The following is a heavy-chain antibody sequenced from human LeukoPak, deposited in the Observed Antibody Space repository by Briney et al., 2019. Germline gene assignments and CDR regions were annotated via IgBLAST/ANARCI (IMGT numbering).Heavy chain of an antibody. J-gene: IGHJ5*01. CDR2: IKSKNDGGTT. CDR3: ITAYSSGWYAC. V-gene: IGHV3-15*01. D-gene: IGHD6-25*01. CDR1: GFTFSNAW. Sequence: GGSLRLSCAASGFTFSNAWMSWVRQAPGKGLEWVGRIKSKNDGGTTDYAAPVKGRFTISRDDSKDTLYLQMDSLKTEDTAVYYCITAYSSGWYACWGQGTLVTVSS.